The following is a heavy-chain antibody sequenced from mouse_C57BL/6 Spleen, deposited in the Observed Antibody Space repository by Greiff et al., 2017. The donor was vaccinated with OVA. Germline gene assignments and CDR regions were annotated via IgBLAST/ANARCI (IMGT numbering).Heavy chain of an antibody. J-gene: IGHJ2*01. D-gene: IGHD1-1*01. Sequence: EVQLVESGGGLVQPKGSLKLSCAASGFSFNTYAMNWVRQAPGKGLEWVARIRSKSNNYATYYADSVKDRFTISRDDSESMLYLQMNNLKTEDTAMYYCVRQRGLLLNFDYWGQGTTLTVSS. CDR2: IRSKSNNYAT. CDR3: VRQRGLLLNFDY. CDR1: GFSFNTYA. V-gene: IGHV10-1*01.